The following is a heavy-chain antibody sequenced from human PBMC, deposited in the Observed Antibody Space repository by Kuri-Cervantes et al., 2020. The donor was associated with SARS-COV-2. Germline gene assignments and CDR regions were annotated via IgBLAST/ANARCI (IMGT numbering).Heavy chain of an antibody. D-gene: IGHD7-27*01. CDR1: GGSISSYY. Sequence: SETLSLTCTVSGGSISSYYWSWIRQPPGKGLEWIGYISHSGNTYYNPSLKSRVTISVDRSKNQFSLKVSSVSAADTAVYYCARVSGDSRFSYYMDVWGTGTAVTVSS. CDR3: ARVSGDSRFSYYMDV. V-gene: IGHV4-59*12. J-gene: IGHJ6*03. CDR2: ISHSGNT.